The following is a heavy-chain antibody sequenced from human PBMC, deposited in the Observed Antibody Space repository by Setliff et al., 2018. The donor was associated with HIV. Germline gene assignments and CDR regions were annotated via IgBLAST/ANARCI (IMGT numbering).Heavy chain of an antibody. CDR2: IYHSGST. CDR3: ARVSIRWSVDY. Sequence: PSETLSLTCTVSGHSITSDYQWGWIRQPPGKGLGWIGSIYHSGSTYYNPSLKSRVTISVDTSKNQFSLKLSSVTAADTAVYYCARVSIRWSVDYWGQGKLVTVSS. CDR1: GHSITSDYQ. V-gene: IGHV4-38-2*02. D-gene: IGHD6-13*01. J-gene: IGHJ4*02.